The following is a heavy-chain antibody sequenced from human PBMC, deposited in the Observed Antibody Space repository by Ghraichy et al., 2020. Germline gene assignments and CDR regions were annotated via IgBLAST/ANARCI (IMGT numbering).Heavy chain of an antibody. CDR2: ISWNSGSI. CDR1: GFTFDDYA. CDR3: AKDRQLELRDDAFDI. J-gene: IGHJ3*02. Sequence: SLNISCAASGFTFDDYAMHWVRQAPGKGLEWVSGISWNSGSIGYADSVKGRFTISRDNAKNSLYLQMNSLRAEDTALYYCAKDRQLELRDDAFDIWGQGTMVTVSS. V-gene: IGHV3-9*01. D-gene: IGHD1-7*01.